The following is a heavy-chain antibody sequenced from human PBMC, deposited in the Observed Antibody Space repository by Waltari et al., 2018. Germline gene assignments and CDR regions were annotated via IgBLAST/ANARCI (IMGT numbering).Heavy chain of an antibody. CDR2: INADGNRP. Sequence: DVQLVESGGGLAQTGGSLRLSCAAPGFTFSSYWMYWVRQVPGKGLMWVSQINADGNRPNYADSVRGRFTISRDNAKDTLYLQMNSLRVEDTGVYYCARARWLDYWGQGTLVTVSS. V-gene: IGHV3-74*01. D-gene: IGHD2-15*01. J-gene: IGHJ4*02. CDR1: GFTFSSYW. CDR3: ARARWLDY.